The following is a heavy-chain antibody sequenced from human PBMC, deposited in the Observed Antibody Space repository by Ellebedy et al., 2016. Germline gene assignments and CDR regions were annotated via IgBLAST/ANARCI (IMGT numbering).Heavy chain of an antibody. CDR3: AKAVGGDYFDY. V-gene: IGHV3-48*04. CDR1: GFTFSSYS. J-gene: IGHJ4*02. D-gene: IGHD1-26*01. CDR2: ISSSSSTI. Sequence: GESLKISCAASGFTFSSYSMNWVRQAPGKGLEWVSYISSSSSTIYYADSVKGRFTISRDNAKNSLYLQMNSLRAEDTAVYYCAKAVGGDYFDYWGQGTLVTVSS.